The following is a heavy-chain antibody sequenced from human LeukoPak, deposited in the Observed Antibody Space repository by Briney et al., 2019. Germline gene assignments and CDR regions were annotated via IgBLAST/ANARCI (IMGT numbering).Heavy chain of an antibody. CDR3: TRRYGDYMLDF. J-gene: IGHJ4*02. Sequence: SSETLSLTCAVYGGSFSGYYWSWIRQPPGEVLEWIGTISYSGSTYYNPSLKGRVAISVDTSKNHFSLKLNSVTAADTAVYYCTRRYGDYMLDFWGQGTLVTVSS. CDR2: ISYSGST. CDR1: GGSFSGYY. V-gene: IGHV4-34*01. D-gene: IGHD4-17*01.